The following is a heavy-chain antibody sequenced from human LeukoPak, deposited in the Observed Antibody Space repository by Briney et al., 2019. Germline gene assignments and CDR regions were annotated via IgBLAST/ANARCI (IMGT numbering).Heavy chain of an antibody. CDR2: IYTSGST. CDR1: GGSLSSYY. J-gene: IGHJ6*03. V-gene: IGHV4-4*07. CDR3: ARSSYVDTAMVNYYYYYMDV. Sequence: SETLSLTCTVSGGSLSSYYWSWLRQPAGKGLEWIGRIYTSGSTNYNPSLKSRVTMSVDTSKNQFSLKLSSVTAADTAVYYCARSSYVDTAMVNYYYYYMDVWGKGTTVTISS. D-gene: IGHD5-18*01.